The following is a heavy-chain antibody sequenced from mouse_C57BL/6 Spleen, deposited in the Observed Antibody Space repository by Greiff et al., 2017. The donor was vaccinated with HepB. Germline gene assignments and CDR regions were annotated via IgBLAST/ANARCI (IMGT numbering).Heavy chain of an antibody. V-gene: IGHV1-69*01. CDR2: IDPSDSYT. CDR3: ARGITTVEGFAY. D-gene: IGHD1-1*01. CDR1: GYTFTSYW. Sequence: QVQLQQSGAELVMPGASVKLSCKASGYTFTSYWMHWVKQRPGQGLEWIGEIDPSDSYTNYNQKFKGKSTLTVDKSSSTAYMQLSSLTSEDSAVYYCARGITTVEGFAYWGQGTLVTVSA. J-gene: IGHJ3*01.